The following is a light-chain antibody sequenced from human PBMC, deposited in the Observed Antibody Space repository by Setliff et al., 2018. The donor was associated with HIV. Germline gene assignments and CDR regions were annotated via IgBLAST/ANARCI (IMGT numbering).Light chain of an antibody. CDR1: SSDIGVYEY. Sequence: LTQPASVSGSLGQSITIFCIGTSSDIGVYEYVSWYQQHPGEAPKLIIYEVTNRPSGVSNRFSGSKSGNTASLTISGLQAEDEADYFCSSYRRTNTWVFGGGTKVTVL. J-gene: IGLJ3*02. V-gene: IGLV2-14*03. CDR3: SSYRRTNTWV. CDR2: EVT.